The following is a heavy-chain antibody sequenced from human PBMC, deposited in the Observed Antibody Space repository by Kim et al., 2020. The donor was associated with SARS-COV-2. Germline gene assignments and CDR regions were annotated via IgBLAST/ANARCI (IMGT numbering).Heavy chain of an antibody. V-gene: IGHV4-39*01. D-gene: IGHD3-10*01. CDR1: GGSISSSSYY. CDR3: ARRRTRMVRGVPLFDY. Sequence: SETLSLTCTVSGGSISSSSYYWGWIRQPPGKGLEWIGSIYYSGSTYYNPSLKSRVTISVDTSKNQFSLKLSSVTAADTAVYYCARRRTRMVRGVPLFDYWGQGTLVTVSS. J-gene: IGHJ4*02. CDR2: IYYSGST.